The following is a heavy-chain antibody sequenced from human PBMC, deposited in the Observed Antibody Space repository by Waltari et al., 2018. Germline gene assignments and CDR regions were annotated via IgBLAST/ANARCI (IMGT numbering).Heavy chain of an antibody. CDR2: MNSDATSK. CDR1: GFTFSDNW. V-gene: IGHV3-74*01. Sequence: EVKLVESGGGLVQPGGSLILSCAASGFTFSDNWMHWVRQAPGKGLVWGSRMNSDATSKDYADSVKCRFTISRDNAENTLYLQMNSLRIEDTAIYYCVRGSSGWYGTDFWGQGTLVTVSS. J-gene: IGHJ4*02. CDR3: VRGSSGWYGTDF. D-gene: IGHD6-19*01.